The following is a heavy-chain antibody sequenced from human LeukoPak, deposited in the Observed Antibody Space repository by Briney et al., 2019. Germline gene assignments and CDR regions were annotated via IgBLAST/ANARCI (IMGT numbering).Heavy chain of an antibody. CDR3: ARVVTGYCSGGSCYNEVSGEVNWFDP. J-gene: IGHJ5*02. Sequence: ASVKVSCKASGYTFTSYAMNWVRQAPGQGLEWMGWINTNTGNPTYAQGFTGRFVFSLDTSVSTAYLQISSLKAEDTAVYYCARVVTGYCSGGSCYNEVSGEVNWFDPWGQGTLVTVSS. CDR2: INTNTGNP. V-gene: IGHV7-4-1*02. D-gene: IGHD2-15*01. CDR1: GYTFTSYA.